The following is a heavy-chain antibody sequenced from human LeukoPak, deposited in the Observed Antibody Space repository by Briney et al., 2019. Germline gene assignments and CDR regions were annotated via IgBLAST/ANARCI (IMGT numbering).Heavy chain of an antibody. J-gene: IGHJ2*01. CDR2: IYTSGST. V-gene: IGHV4-4*07. CDR3: ARVFSSSWYRADWYFDL. Sequence: SETLSLTCTVSSDSFSLYYWSWIRQPAGKGLEWIGRIYTSGSTNYNPSLKSRVTMSVDTSKNQFSLTLSSVTAADTAVYYCARVFSSSWYRADWYFDLWGRGTLVTVSS. CDR1: SDSFSLYY. D-gene: IGHD6-13*01.